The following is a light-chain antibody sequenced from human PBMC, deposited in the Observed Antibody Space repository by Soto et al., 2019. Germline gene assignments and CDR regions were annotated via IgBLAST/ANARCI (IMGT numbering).Light chain of an antibody. Sequence: EIVLTQSPATLSLSPGERATLSCRASQSVSSYLAWYQQKPGQAPRLLIYDASNRATGIPVRFSGSGSVTDFTLTISSLEPEDVAVYYCQQRSNWSWTFGQGTKVEIK. J-gene: IGKJ1*01. V-gene: IGKV3-11*01. CDR1: QSVSSY. CDR2: DAS. CDR3: QQRSNWSWT.